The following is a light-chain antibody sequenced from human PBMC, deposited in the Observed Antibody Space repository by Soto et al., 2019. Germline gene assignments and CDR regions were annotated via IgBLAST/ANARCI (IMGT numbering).Light chain of an antibody. J-gene: IGKJ3*01. CDR2: GAS. V-gene: IGKV3-20*01. Sequence: EIVLTQSPATLSLSPGEGATLSCRASQSVGSNYLAWYQQKPGQAPRILIFGASGRATGIPDRFSGSGSGTDFTLTISSLQSEDFAVYYCQQYNNWPQTFGPGTKVDIK. CDR1: QSVGSNY. CDR3: QQYNNWPQT.